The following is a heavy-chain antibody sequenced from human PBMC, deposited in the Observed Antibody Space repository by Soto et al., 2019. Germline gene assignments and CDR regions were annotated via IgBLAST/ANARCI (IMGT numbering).Heavy chain of an antibody. Sequence: QVQLQQWGAGLLKPSETLSLTCAVYSGSFNTYYWSWVRQPPGKGLEWIEEINHFGRTNYNPSLKSRLTISVDTSKNQLSLSLSSVTAADTAVYYCARVSRGTGTSWGAFYYMDVWGTGTPVTVSS. CDR1: SGSFNTYY. J-gene: IGHJ6*03. CDR3: ARVSRGTGTSWGAFYYMDV. V-gene: IGHV4-34*02. CDR2: INHFGRT. D-gene: IGHD1-26*01.